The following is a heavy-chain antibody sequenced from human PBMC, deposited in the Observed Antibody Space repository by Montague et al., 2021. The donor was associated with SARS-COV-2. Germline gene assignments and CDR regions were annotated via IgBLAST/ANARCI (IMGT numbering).Heavy chain of an antibody. J-gene: IGHJ6*02. CDR2: IYYSGST. V-gene: IGHV4-39*07. Sequence: SETLSLTCTVSGGSISSSCYYWGWIRQPPGKGLEWIGSIYYSGSTYYNPSLKSRVTISVDTFKNQFSLKLSSVTAAATAVYYCARLGRQQLVRLSGMDVWGQGTTVTVSS. CDR1: GGSISSSCYY. CDR3: ARLGRQQLVRLSGMDV. D-gene: IGHD6-13*01.